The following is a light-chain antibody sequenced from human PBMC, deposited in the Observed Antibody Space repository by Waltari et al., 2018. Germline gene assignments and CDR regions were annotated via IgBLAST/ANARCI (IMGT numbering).Light chain of an antibody. CDR1: SSDAGTYTY. V-gene: IGLV2-14*03. CDR3: SSYTSSSTLWV. J-gene: IGLJ3*02. Sequence: QSALTQPASVSGSPGQSITISCTGPSSDAGTYTYVSWYQQHPGKAPKLMIYDVSNRPSGVSNRFSGSKSGNTASLTISGLQAEDEADYYCSSYTSSSTLWVFGGGTKLTVL. CDR2: DVS.